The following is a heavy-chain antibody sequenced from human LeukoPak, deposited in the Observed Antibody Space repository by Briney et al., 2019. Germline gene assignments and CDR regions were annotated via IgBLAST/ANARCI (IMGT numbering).Heavy chain of an antibody. J-gene: IGHJ6*04. Sequence: GGSLRLSCAASGFNFSSHWMHWVRQAPGKGLVWVSRLRSSGNGTTYADPVKGRFTISRDNAKNTLFLQMNSLRIEDTAVYYCVRGREVRGRSMDVWGKGTTVIVSP. V-gene: IGHV3-74*03. CDR2: LRSSGNGT. CDR3: VRGREVRGRSMDV. CDR1: GFNFSSHW. D-gene: IGHD3-10*01.